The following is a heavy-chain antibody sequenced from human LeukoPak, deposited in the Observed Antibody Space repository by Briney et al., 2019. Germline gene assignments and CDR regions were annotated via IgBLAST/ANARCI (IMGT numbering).Heavy chain of an antibody. Sequence: GGSLRLSCAASGFTFSSYSMNWVRQAPGKGLEWVSSISSRSSYIYYADSVKGRFTISRDNAKNSLYLQINSLRAEDTAVYYCARGAGPGAFDIWGQGTMVTVSS. J-gene: IGHJ3*02. D-gene: IGHD2-2*01. CDR3: ARGAGPGAFDI. CDR2: ISSRSSYI. V-gene: IGHV3-21*01. CDR1: GFTFSSYS.